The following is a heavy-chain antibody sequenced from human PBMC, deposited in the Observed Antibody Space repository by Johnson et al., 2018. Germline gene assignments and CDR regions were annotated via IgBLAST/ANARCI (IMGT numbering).Heavy chain of an antibody. V-gene: IGHV1-46*01. Sequence: QVQLQESGAEVTKPGASVKVYCKASGYTFTHYFMHWVRQAPGQGLEWVGIINPSTGVTNNAQRFYDRVTMTSDTSTSTVYMEVRRLRAEDTAGYYCARGSGSAYYYAMDVWGQGTTVTVSS. J-gene: IGHJ6*02. CDR2: INPSTGVT. CDR3: ARGSGSAYYYAMDV. D-gene: IGHD1-26*01. CDR1: GYTFTHYF.